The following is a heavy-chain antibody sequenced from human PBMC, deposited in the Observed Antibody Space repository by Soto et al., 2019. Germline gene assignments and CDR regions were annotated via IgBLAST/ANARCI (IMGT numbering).Heavy chain of an antibody. D-gene: IGHD6-13*01. Sequence: GGSLRLSCEVSGFTFSAYGMHWVRQAPGKGLEWVAAISHVGTNKNYGDSVKGRFTISRDNSKNTLYLQMNSLRAEDTAVYYCAKHAAAAAPDYWGQGTQVTVSS. CDR2: ISHVGTNK. J-gene: IGHJ4*02. CDR3: AKHAAAAAPDY. V-gene: IGHV3-30*18. CDR1: GFTFSAYG.